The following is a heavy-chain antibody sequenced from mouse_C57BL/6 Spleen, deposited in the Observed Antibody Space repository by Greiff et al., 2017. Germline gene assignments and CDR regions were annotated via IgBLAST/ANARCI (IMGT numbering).Heavy chain of an antibody. CDR2: IYPGDGDT. D-gene: IGHD1-1*01. CDR3: ARGGTTVRFAY. CDR1: GYAFSSSW. V-gene: IGHV1-82*01. Sequence: VQLQQSGPELVKPGASVKISCKASGYAFSSSWMNWVKQRPGKGLEWIGRIYPGDGDTDYNGKFKGKATLTADKSSSTAYMQLSSLTSEDSAVYFCARGGTTVRFAYWGQGTLVTVSA. J-gene: IGHJ3*01.